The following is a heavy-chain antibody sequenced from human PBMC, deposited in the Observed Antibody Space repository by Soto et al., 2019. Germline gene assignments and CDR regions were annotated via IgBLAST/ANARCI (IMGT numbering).Heavy chain of an antibody. J-gene: IGHJ4*02. CDR1: GGTFSSYS. D-gene: IGHD3-10*01. CDR2: IIPIFGTA. V-gene: IGHV1-69*01. Sequence: SVKVSFKASGGTFSSYSISWVRQAPGQGLEWMGGIIPIFGTANYAQKFQGRVTITADESTSTDYMELSSLRSEDTAVYYCAKAAXGELSEYWGQGTLVHVSS. CDR3: AKAAXGELSEY.